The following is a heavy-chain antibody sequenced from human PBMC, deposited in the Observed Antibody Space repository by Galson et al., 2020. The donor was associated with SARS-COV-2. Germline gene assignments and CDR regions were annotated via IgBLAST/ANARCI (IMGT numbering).Heavy chain of an antibody. CDR2: FDPEDGET. D-gene: IGHD6-19*01. CDR3: ATFLAIALAAPFDY. CDR1: GYTLTELS. Sequence: ASVKVSCKVSGYTLTELSMHWVRQAPGKGLEWMGGFDPEDGETIYAQKFQGRVTMTEDTSTDTAYMELSSMRSEDTAVYYCATFLAIALAAPFDYWGQVTVFTVSS. V-gene: IGHV1-24*01. J-gene: IGHJ4*02.